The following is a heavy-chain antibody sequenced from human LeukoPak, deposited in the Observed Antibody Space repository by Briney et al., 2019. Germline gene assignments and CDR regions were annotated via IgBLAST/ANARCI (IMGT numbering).Heavy chain of an antibody. J-gene: IGHJ4*02. D-gene: IGHD3-9*01. V-gene: IGHV1-8*01. CDR2: MNPNSGNT. CDR1: GYTFTSYD. CDR3: ARGPENILTGYYTDY. Sequence: GASVKVSCKASGYTFTSYDINWVRQAPGQGLEWMGWMNPNSGNTGYAQKFQGRVTMTRNTSISTAYMELSSLRSEDTAVYYCARGPENILTGYYTDYWGQGTLVTVSS.